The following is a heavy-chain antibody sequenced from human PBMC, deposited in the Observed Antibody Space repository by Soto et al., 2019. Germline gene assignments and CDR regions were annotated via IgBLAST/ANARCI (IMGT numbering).Heavy chain of an antibody. D-gene: IGHD6-6*01. CDR1: GDSVSSNSAA. CDR2: TYYRSKWYN. V-gene: IGHV6-1*01. CDR3: ASSSIAARQYYYYYGMDV. Sequence: SQTLSLTCAISGDSVSSNSAAWNWIRQSPSRGLEWLGRTYYRSKWYNDYAVSVKSRITINPDTSKNQFSLQLNSVTPEDTAVYYCASSSIAARQYYYYYGMDVWGQGTTVTVSS. J-gene: IGHJ6*02.